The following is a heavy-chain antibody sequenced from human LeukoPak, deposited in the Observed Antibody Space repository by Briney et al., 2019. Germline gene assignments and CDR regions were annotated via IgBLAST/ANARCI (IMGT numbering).Heavy chain of an antibody. CDR3: AKDDDGRHHGVDH. V-gene: IGHV3-23*01. CDR1: GFTFINYA. D-gene: IGHD4-17*01. Sequence: GGSLRLSCEASGFTFINYAMNWVRQAPEKGLEWVSTVSGPGTTTYYADSVKGRFTVSRDYSMNTLYLQMTSLRDDDTALYYCAKDDDGRHHGVDHWGQGTLVTVSS. J-gene: IGHJ4*02. CDR2: VSGPGTTT.